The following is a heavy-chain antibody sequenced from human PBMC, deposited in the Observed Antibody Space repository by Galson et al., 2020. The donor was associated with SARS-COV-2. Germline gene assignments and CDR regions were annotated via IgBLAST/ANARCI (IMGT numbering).Heavy chain of an antibody. CDR2: IYDSANT. V-gene: IGHV4-30-2*01. J-gene: IGHJ4*02. CDR3: ARGQQTELLTPFDF. D-gene: IGHD1-26*01. Sequence: PSETLSLTFAVSGGSVSSGAFSWSWFRQPPGKGLEWIGYIYDSANTYYNPSLKSRVSISVDRSKNQFSLNLSSVTAADTAVYYCARGQQTELLTPFDFWGQGTLVTVSS. CDR1: GGSVSSGAFS.